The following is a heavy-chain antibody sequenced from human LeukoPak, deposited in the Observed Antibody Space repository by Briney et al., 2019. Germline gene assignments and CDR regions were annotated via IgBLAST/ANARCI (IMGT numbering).Heavy chain of an antibody. Sequence: SETLSLTCAVYGGSFSGYYWSWIRQPPGKGLAWIGEINHSGSTNYNPSLKSRVTISVDTSKNQFSLKLSSVTAADTAVYYCARHKIKNLTYYDFWRGPDSDAFDIWGQGTMVTVSS. CDR2: INHSGST. D-gene: IGHD3-3*01. CDR1: GGSFSGYY. CDR3: ARHKIKNLTYYDFWRGPDSDAFDI. J-gene: IGHJ3*02. V-gene: IGHV4-34*01.